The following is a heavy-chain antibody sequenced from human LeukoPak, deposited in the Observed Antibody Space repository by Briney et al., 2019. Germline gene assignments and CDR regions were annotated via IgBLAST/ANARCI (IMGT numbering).Heavy chain of an antibody. D-gene: IGHD3-22*01. CDR3: ARYEIDSSGYYSALIN. CDR2: IYYSGST. V-gene: IGHV4-39*01. J-gene: IGHJ4*02. Sequence: PSETLSLTCTVSGGSISSSSYYWGWIRQPPGKGLEWIGSIYYSGSTYSNPSLMSRVTISVDTSKNQFSLKLSSVTAADTAVYYCARYEIDSSGYYSALINWGQGTLVTVSS. CDR1: GGSISSSSYY.